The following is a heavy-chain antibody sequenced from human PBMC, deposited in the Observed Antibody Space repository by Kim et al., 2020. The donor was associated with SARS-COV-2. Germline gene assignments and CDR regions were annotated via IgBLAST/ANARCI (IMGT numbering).Heavy chain of an antibody. CDR3: ARGGRGYDILTGYYYDAFDI. CDR2: INTNTGNP. J-gene: IGHJ3*02. Sequence: ASVKVSCKASGYTFTSYAMNWVRQAPGQGLEWMGWINTNTGNPTYAQGFTGRFVFSLDTSVSTAYLQISSLKAEDTAVYYCARGGRGYDILTGYYYDAFDIWGQGTMVTVSS. V-gene: IGHV7-4-1*02. CDR1: GYTFTSYA. D-gene: IGHD3-9*01.